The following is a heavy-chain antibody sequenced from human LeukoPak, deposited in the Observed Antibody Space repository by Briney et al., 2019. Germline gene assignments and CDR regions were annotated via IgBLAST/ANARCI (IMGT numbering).Heavy chain of an antibody. D-gene: IGHD3-22*01. Sequence: GGSLRLSCAVSGFTFSSYSMNWVRQAPGKGLEWVSYISSSSSSISYADSMKGRFTISRDNAKNSLYLQMNSLRAEDTAVYYCARDTAGWGYYDSSEAGAFDIWGQGKMVTVSS. V-gene: IGHV3-48*01. CDR2: ISSSSSSI. J-gene: IGHJ3*02. CDR3: ARDTAGWGYYDSSEAGAFDI. CDR1: GFTFSSYS.